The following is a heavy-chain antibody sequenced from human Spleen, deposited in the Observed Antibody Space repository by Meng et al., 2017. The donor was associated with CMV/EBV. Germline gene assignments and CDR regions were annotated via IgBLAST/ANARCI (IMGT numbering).Heavy chain of an antibody. CDR3: AKGGAAARGWFDY. D-gene: IGHD2-2*01. V-gene: IGHV3-49*04. Sequence: GGSLRLSCATSGFTFGDYGLSWVRQAPGKGLEWVGFIRSKDYGETTEYAASVKARFTISRDDSKNIAYLQMNSLKTEDTAVYYCAKGGAAARGWFDYWGQGTLVTV. J-gene: IGHJ4*02. CDR1: GFTFGDYG. CDR2: IRSKDYGETT.